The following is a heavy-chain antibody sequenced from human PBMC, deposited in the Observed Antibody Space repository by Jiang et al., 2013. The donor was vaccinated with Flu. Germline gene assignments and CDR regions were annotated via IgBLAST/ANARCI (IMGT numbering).Heavy chain of an antibody. J-gene: IGHJ4*02. Sequence: GSGLVKPSQTLSLTCTVSGDSVSGDDYYWTWIRQFPGKGLEWIGFLSYSGATYYNPSLKSRVFMSVDASMNHFSLKLSSVTAADTAVYYCARDPTVTSLGGRFDYWGQGIRGHRLL. V-gene: IGHV4-31*03. CDR1: GDSVSGDDYY. CDR2: LSYSGAT. CDR3: ARDPTVTSLGGRFDY. D-gene: IGHD4-17*01.